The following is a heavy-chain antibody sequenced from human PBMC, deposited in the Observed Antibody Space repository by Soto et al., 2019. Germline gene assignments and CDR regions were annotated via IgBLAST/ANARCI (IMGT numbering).Heavy chain of an antibody. CDR3: ARASKPLYYDILTGYYRGKDYYYGMDV. J-gene: IGHJ6*02. V-gene: IGHV3-74*01. Sequence: PGGSMEIGRAACGFTVWSYGVHWVRQAPGKGLVWVSRINSDGSSTTYADSVRGRFTISRDNAKNTLYLQMNSLRAEDTAVYYCARASKPLYYDILTGYYRGKDYYYGMDVWDQGTTVTASS. CDR1: GFTVWSYG. D-gene: IGHD3-9*01. CDR2: INSDGSST.